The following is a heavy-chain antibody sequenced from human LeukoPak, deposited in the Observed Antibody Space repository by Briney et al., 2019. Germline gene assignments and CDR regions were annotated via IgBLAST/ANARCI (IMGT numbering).Heavy chain of an antibody. D-gene: IGHD4-11*01. CDR2: FDPEEGET. CDR1: GYTLTELS. Sequence: ASVRVSCKVSGYTLTELSMHWVRQAPGKGLEWMGGFDPEEGETIYAQKFQGRVTMTEDTSTDTAYMELSSLRSEDTAVYYCATGKLQPGMDVWGQGTTVTVSS. V-gene: IGHV1-24*01. CDR3: ATGKLQPGMDV. J-gene: IGHJ6*02.